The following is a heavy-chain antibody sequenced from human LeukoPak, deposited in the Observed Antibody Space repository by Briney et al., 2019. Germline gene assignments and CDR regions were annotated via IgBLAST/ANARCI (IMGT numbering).Heavy chain of an antibody. Sequence: AGSLRLSCAASAFTVITNDMTWVRQAPGNGLEWVSVLYIDGNTKYADSVQGRFTISRDNSKTTLYLEMNSLSPDDTAVYYCARGVEPLAANTLAYWGQGTLVTVSS. V-gene: IGHV3-53*01. J-gene: IGHJ4*02. D-gene: IGHD3-16*01. CDR1: AFTVITND. CDR3: ARGVEPLAANTLAY. CDR2: LYIDGNT.